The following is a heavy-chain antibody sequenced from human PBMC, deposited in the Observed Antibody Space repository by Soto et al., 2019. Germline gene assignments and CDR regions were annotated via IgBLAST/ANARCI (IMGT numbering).Heavy chain of an antibody. V-gene: IGHV3-74*01. D-gene: IGHD3-9*01. CDR1: GFTFSYYW. Sequence: PGGSLRLSCAASGFTFSYYWMHWVRQAPGQGLVWVSRIHSDGSSTTYADSVKGRFTISRDNSKNTLYLQMNSLRAEDTAVYYCARGADYDIDDAFDIWGQGTMVTVSS. CDR2: IHSDGSST. CDR3: ARGADYDIDDAFDI. J-gene: IGHJ3*02.